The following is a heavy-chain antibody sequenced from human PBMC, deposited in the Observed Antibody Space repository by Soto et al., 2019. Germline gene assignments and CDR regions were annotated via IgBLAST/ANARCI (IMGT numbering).Heavy chain of an antibody. CDR1: GFTFDDYA. CDR3: AKDARSSYYFYSYMNV. J-gene: IGHJ6*03. CDR2: ISWNSGST. D-gene: IGHD6-6*01. V-gene: IGHV3-9*01. Sequence: ESGGGLVQAGKSLRLACAASGFTFDDYAMHWVRLAPGKGLEWVSGISWNSGSTGYADSVKGRFTISRDNAKNSLYLQMNSLRPEDTALYYCAKDARSSYYFYSYMNVWGKGTTVIVSS.